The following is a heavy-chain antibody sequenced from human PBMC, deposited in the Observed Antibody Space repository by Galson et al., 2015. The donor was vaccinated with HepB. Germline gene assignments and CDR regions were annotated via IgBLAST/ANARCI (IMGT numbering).Heavy chain of an antibody. V-gene: IGHV3-15*01. D-gene: IGHD2-21*02. CDR1: GIIFRNAW. J-gene: IGHJ4*02. CDR2: IKNKVDGGTA. Sequence: SLRLSCAASGIIFRNAWMTWVRQAPGKGLEWLGCIKNKVDGGTADYGEPVKGRFTISRDDSKNTGYLQLNSLKTEDTGVYFCTTVDDCGGDCYTDYWGRGTLVSVSS. CDR3: TTVDDCGGDCYTDY.